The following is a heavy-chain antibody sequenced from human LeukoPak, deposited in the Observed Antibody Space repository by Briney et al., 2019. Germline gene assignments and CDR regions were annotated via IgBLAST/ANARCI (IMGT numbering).Heavy chain of an antibody. CDR3: ARGRVSSSTWYSTYYYFFYMDF. V-gene: IGHV4-61*03. D-gene: IGHD4-11*01. CDR1: GGSITRGSYY. CDR2: VDHTGST. Sequence: SETLSLTCAVSGGSITRGSYYWTWIRQPPGKGLEWIGYVDHTGSTKFNPSLNGRVSISRDTSNNFFSLRLRSVTAADTAVYFCARGRVSSSTWYSTYYYFFYMDFWGKGTTVTVSS. J-gene: IGHJ6*03.